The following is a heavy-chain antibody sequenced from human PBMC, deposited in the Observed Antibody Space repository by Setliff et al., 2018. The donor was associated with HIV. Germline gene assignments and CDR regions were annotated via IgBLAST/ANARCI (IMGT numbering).Heavy chain of an antibody. CDR3: ARASREHCSGGSCYSVPFDP. Sequence: SETLSLTCTVSGGSISSGSYYWSWIRQPPGKGLEWIGSIYYSGSTYYNPSLKSRVTISVDTSKNQFSLKLSSVTAADTAVYYCARASREHCSGGSCYSVPFDPWGQGTLVTVSS. CDR1: GGSISSGSYY. V-gene: IGHV4-39*07. D-gene: IGHD2-15*01. J-gene: IGHJ5*02. CDR2: IYYSGST.